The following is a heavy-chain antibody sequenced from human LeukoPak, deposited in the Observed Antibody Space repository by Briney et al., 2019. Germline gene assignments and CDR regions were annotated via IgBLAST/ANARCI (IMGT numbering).Heavy chain of an antibody. CDR2: INPNSGGT. Sequence: ASVKVSCKASGYTFTGYYMHWVRQAPGQGLEWMGWINPNSGGTNYAQKFQGRVTMTRDTSISTAYMELSRLGSDDTAVYYCARDPGSDCSGGSCYWKDYYYGMDVWGQGTTVTVSS. D-gene: IGHD2-15*01. CDR1: GYTFTGYY. CDR3: ARDPGSDCSGGSCYWKDYYYGMDV. V-gene: IGHV1-2*02. J-gene: IGHJ6*02.